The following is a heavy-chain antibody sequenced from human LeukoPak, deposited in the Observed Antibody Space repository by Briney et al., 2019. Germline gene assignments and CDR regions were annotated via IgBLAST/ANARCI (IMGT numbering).Heavy chain of an antibody. CDR2: IYHSGST. D-gene: IGHD2-2*01. V-gene: IGHV4-30-2*01. CDR1: GGSISSGGYS. Sequence: SQTLSLTCAVSGGSISSGGYSWSWIRQPPGTGLEWFGYIYHSGSTYYNPSLKSRVTISVDRSKNQFPLELSSVTAADTAVYYCARATLDIVVVPAWFWFDPWGQGTLVTVSS. J-gene: IGHJ5*02. CDR3: ARATLDIVVVPAWFWFDP.